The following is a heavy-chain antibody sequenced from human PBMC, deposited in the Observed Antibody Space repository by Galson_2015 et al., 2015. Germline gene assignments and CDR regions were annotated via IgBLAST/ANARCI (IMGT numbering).Heavy chain of an antibody. CDR3: ARDGVAAAVDY. CDR2: IWNDGSNK. Sequence: SLRLSCAASGFTFSSYGMHWVRQAPGKGLEWVAVIWNDGSNKYYADSVKGRFTISRGNSKNTLYLQMNSLRAEDTAVYYCARDGVAAAVDYWGQGTLVTVSS. CDR1: GFTFSSYG. V-gene: IGHV3-33*01. D-gene: IGHD6-13*01. J-gene: IGHJ4*02.